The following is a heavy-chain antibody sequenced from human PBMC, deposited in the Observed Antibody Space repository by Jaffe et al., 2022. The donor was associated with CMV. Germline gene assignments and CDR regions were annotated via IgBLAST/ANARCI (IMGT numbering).Heavy chain of an antibody. V-gene: IGHV4-34*01. CDR1: GGSFSGYY. J-gene: IGHJ4*02. D-gene: IGHD3-22*01. CDR3: ARGYALGSRGYWPD. CDR2: INHSGST. Sequence: QVQLQQWGAGLLKPSETLSLTCAVYGGSFSGYYWSWIRQPPGKGLEWIGEINHSGSTNYNPSLKSRVTISVDTSKNQFSLKLSSVTAADTAVYYCARGYALGSRGYWPDWGQGTLVTVSS.